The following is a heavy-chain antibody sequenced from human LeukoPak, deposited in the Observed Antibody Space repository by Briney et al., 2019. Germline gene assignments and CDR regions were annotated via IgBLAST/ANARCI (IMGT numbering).Heavy chain of an antibody. CDR3: ARDRDYYGSGSYYRSMDV. Sequence: GGSLRLSCAASGFTSSSYEMNWVRQAPGKGLEWVSYISSSGSTIYYADSVKGRFTISRDNAKNSLYLQMNSLRAEDTAVYYCARDRDYYGSGSYYRSMDVWGKGTTVTVSS. V-gene: IGHV3-48*03. CDR1: GFTSSSYE. J-gene: IGHJ6*04. D-gene: IGHD3-10*01. CDR2: ISSSGSTI.